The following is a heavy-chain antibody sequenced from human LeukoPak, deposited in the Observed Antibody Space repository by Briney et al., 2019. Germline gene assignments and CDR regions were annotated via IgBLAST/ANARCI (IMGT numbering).Heavy chain of an antibody. CDR2: IKEDGSEK. CDR1: GFTFSSYR. J-gene: IGHJ4*02. D-gene: IGHD3-22*01. Sequence: GGSLRLSCTASGFTFSSYRMSWVRQAPGKGLEWVAYIKEDGSEKYYVDSVKGRFTISRDNAKNSLYLQMNSLRADDTAVYYCTGQAYYYDTSGFNFDYWGQGILVAVSS. CDR3: TGQAYYYDTSGFNFDY. V-gene: IGHV3-7*01.